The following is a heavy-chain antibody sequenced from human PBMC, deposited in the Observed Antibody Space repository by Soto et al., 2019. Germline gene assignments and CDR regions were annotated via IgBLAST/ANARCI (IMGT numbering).Heavy chain of an antibody. J-gene: IGHJ6*03. Sequence: GGSLRLSCAASGFTFSSYSMNWVRQAPGKGLEWVSSISSSSSYIYYADSVKGRFTISRDNAKNSLYLQMNSLRAEDTAVYYCARVPPMDYYYMDVWGKGTTVTVSS. CDR2: ISSSSSYI. CDR3: ARVPPMDYYYMDV. V-gene: IGHV3-21*01. D-gene: IGHD3-10*01. CDR1: GFTFSSYS.